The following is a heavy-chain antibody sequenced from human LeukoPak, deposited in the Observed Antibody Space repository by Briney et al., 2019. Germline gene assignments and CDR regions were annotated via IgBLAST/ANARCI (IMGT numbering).Heavy chain of an antibody. Sequence: SETLSLTCAVYGGSFSGYYWNWIRQPPGKGLEWIGEINHGGDTNYNPSLKGRVTMSLDTSKNQFSLKPTSVTAAGTAVYYCARDFKVSYSSSSVHYFDYWGQGTLVTVSS. J-gene: IGHJ4*02. CDR2: INHGGDT. V-gene: IGHV4-34*01. CDR3: ARDFKVSYSSSSVHYFDY. CDR1: GGSFSGYY. D-gene: IGHD6-6*01.